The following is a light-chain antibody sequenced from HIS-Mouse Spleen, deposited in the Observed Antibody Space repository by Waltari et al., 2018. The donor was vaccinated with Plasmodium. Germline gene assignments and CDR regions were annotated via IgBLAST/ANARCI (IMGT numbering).Light chain of an antibody. V-gene: IGLV2-14*02. Sequence: QSALTQPASVSGSPGQSITISCPGTSSDVGSYNLVSWYQQHPGKAPKLMIYEGSKRPSGVSNRFSGSKSGNTASLAISGLRSEDEADYYCAAWDDSLSGVFGGGTKLTVL. CDR3: AAWDDSLSGV. CDR1: SSDVGSYNL. J-gene: IGLJ3*02. CDR2: EGS.